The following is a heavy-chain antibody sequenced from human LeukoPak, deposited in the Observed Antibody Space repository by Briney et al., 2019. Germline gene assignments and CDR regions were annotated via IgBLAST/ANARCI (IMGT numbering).Heavy chain of an antibody. CDR1: GGSIGSGDYS. V-gene: IGHV4-30-2*01. Sequence: SQTLSLTCAVSGGSIGSGDYSWSWIRQPPGKGLEWIGYIYHSGSTYYNPSLKSRVTISVDRSKNQFSLKLSSVTAADTAVYYCARRNSWSGHSFDYWGQGTLVAVAS. D-gene: IGHD3-3*01. CDR3: ARRNSWSGHSFDY. J-gene: IGHJ4*02. CDR2: IYHSGST.